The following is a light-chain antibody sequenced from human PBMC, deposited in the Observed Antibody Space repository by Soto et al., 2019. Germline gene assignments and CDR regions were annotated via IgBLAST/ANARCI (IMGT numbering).Light chain of an antibody. CDR1: SSDIGGYDY. J-gene: IGLJ2*01. Sequence: QSALTQPASVSGSPGQSITLSCTGTSSDIGGYDYVSWYQRHPGKAPKLIIYDVNNWPSGVSNRFSGSKSGHTASLTISGLQAEDEADYYCTSYASGSSHVVFGGGTKLTVL. CDR3: TSYASGSSHVV. V-gene: IGLV2-14*01. CDR2: DVN.